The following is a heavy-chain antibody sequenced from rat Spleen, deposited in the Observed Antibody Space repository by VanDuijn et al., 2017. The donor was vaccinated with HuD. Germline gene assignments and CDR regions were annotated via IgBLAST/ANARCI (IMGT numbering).Heavy chain of an antibody. CDR1: GFSLTSYN. J-gene: IGHJ3*01. CDR2: IWSGGGT. CDR3: TREGYNNWGAFAY. V-gene: IGHV2-15*01. Sequence: QVQLKESGPGLVQPSQTLSLTCTVAGFSLTSYNVHWVRQPPGKGLEWMGAIWSGGGTDYKSALKSRLSISRDTSKRQVFLKMNSLQTEDTAIYFCTREGYNNWGAFAYWGQGTLVTVSS. D-gene: IGHD1-10*01.